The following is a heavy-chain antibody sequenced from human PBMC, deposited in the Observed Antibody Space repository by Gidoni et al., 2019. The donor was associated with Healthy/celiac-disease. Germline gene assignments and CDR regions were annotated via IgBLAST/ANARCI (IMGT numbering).Heavy chain of an antibody. CDR1: GFSLRTSGMR. Sequence: QVTLKASGPALVKPTQTLPLTCPFSGFSLRTSGMRVSWIRQPPWKALEWLARSDWDDDKFYSPSLKTRLTISKDTSKNQVVLTMTNMDPVDTATYYCARDYGSGSYLDYYYYGMDVWGQGTTVTVSS. CDR3: ARDYGSGSYLDYYYYGMDV. J-gene: IGHJ6*02. D-gene: IGHD3-10*01. V-gene: IGHV2-70*04. CDR2: SDWDDDK.